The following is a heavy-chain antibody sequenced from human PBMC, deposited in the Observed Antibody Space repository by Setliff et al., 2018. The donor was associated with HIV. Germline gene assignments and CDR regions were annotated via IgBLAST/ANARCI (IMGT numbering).Heavy chain of an antibody. J-gene: IGHJ4*02. CDR3: AAVPWGHSSLIIDH. CDR1: GLIFSSYE. CDR2: IGGHGSII. D-gene: IGHD3-16*01. Sequence: LSLSCAASGLIFSSYEMNWVRQAPGKGLEWISFIGGHGSIIHYAGSVKGRFTISRDNAKNSVYLQMHSLRVEDTAVYYCAAVPWGHSSLIIDHWGQGTPVTVSS. V-gene: IGHV3-48*03.